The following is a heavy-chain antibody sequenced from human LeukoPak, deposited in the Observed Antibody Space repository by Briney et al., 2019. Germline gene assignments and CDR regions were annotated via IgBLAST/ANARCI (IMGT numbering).Heavy chain of an antibody. CDR1: GGSISSYY. D-gene: IGHD2-21*01. CDR2: IYHSGST. V-gene: IGHV4-59*04. CDR3: ARGEAWFDP. Sequence: PSETLSLTCTVSGGSISSYYWSWIRQPPGKGLEWIGSIYHSGSTYYNPSLKSRVTISVDTSKNQFSLKLSSVTAADTAVYYCARGEAWFDPWGQGTLVTVSS. J-gene: IGHJ5*02.